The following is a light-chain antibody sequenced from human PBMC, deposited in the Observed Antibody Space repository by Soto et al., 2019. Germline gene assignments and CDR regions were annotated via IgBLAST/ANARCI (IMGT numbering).Light chain of an antibody. CDR3: QVWDSSSDHVV. V-gene: IGLV3-21*02. CDR2: DDS. J-gene: IGLJ2*01. Sequence: SSELTQPPSVSVAPGQTARITCGGNNIGSKSVHWYQQKPGQAPVLVVYDDSDRPSGIAERFPGSNSENTATLTISRVEAGDEDDYYCQVWDSSSDHVVFGGGTQLTVL. CDR1: NIGSKS.